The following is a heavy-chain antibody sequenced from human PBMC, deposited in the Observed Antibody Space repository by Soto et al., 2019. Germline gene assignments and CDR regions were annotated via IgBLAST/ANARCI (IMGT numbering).Heavy chain of an antibody. CDR3: ARGKALCFDS. CDR1: GYSFTNYW. V-gene: IGHV5-51*01. CDR2: IYPGDSDT. J-gene: IGHJ4*02. Sequence: PXESLKTSCKASGYSFTNYWIGWVRQIPGKGLEWMGVIYPGDSDTRYSPSFQGQVTISADKSLSTAYLHWNSLKASDTAIYYCARGKALCFDSWGQGTLVTVSS.